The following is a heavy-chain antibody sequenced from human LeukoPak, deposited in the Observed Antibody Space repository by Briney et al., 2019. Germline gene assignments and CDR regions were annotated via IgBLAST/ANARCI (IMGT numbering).Heavy chain of an antibody. CDR2: IYYSGST. J-gene: IGHJ5*02. Sequence: SETLSLTCAVSGGSISSYYWSWIRQPPGKGLEWIGYIYYSGSTNYNPSLKSRVTISVDTSKNQFSLKLSSVTAADTAVYYCARDRKWFDPWGQGTLVTVSS. V-gene: IGHV4-59*01. CDR3: ARDRKWFDP. CDR1: GGSISSYY.